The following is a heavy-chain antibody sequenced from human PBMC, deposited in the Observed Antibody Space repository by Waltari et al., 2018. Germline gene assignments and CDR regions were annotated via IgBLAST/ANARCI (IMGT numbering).Heavy chain of an antibody. CDR2: INTDGSTT. D-gene: IGHD6-13*01. CDR1: GFTFSSYW. J-gene: IGHJ1*01. Sequence: EVQLVESGGGLVQPGGSLRLSCAASGFTFSSYWMHWVRQAPGKGLVLVSDINTDGSTTNYADAVKGRFTISIDNAKNTLDLQMDSLRAEETAVYYCVIGAQHVSNWYASEYFQHWGQGTLVTVSS. CDR3: VIGAQHVSNWYASEYFQH. V-gene: IGHV3-74*01.